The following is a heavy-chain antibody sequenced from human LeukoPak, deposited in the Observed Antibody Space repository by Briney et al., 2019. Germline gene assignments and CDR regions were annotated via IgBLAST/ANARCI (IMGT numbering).Heavy chain of an antibody. CDR1: GGSFSGYY. CDR3: ARAMKTTRAISGVYSYHYYMDV. CDR2: INHSGST. D-gene: IGHD1-7*01. J-gene: IGHJ6*03. Sequence: PSETLSLTCVVYGGSFSGYYWSWIRQSPGTGLEWIGDINHSGSTKYNPSLKSRVTISLVTSKTQFSLKLSSVTAADTGVYYCARAMKTTRAISGVYSYHYYMDVWGRGTTVTVSS. V-gene: IGHV4-34*01.